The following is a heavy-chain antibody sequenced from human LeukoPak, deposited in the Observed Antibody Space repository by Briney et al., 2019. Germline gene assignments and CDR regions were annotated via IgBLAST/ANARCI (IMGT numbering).Heavy chain of an antibody. CDR1: GGSISSGDYY. J-gene: IGHJ5*02. V-gene: IGHV4-61*02. CDR3: ARSYCSSTSCLPNT. CDR2: IYTSGST. D-gene: IGHD2-2*01. Sequence: SQTLSLTCTVSGGSISSGDYYWSWIRQPAGKGLEWIGRIYTSGSTNYNPSLKSRVTISVDTSKNQFSLKLSSVTAADTAVYYCARSYCSSTSCLPNTWGQGTLVTVSS.